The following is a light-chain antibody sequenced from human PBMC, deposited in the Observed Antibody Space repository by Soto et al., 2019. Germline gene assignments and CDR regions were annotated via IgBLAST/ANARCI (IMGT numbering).Light chain of an antibody. CDR3: QQSYSTPYT. CDR2: AAS. CDR1: QSISSY. Sequence: DIQMTQSPSSMSASVGDRVTITCRASQSISSYLNWYQQKPGKAPKLLIYAASSVQSGVPSRFSGSGSGTEFTLTIISLQPEDFATYSCQQSYSTPYTFGQRTKLEIK. J-gene: IGKJ2*01. V-gene: IGKV1-39*01.